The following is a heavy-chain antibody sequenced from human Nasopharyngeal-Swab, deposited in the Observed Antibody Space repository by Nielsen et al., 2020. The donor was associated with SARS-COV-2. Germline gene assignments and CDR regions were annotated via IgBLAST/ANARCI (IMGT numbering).Heavy chain of an antibody. CDR2: ISRGGESI. CDR3: ARGDDTTDYYEPFDS. V-gene: IGHV3-48*04. Sequence: GGSLRLSCAASGFTFSSYGMHWVRQAPGKGLGWVSFISRGGESIYYADSVKGRFTISRDNAKNSVYLQMNSLRAEDSAVYYCARGDDTTDYYEPFDSWGQGTLVTVSS. D-gene: IGHD3-22*01. CDR1: GFTFSSYG. J-gene: IGHJ4*02.